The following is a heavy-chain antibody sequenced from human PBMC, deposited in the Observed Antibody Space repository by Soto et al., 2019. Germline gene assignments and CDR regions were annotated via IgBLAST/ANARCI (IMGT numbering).Heavy chain of an antibody. V-gene: IGHV1-69*01. CDR2: IIPIFGTA. J-gene: IGHJ4*02. D-gene: IGHD3-22*01. CDR3: ARGWGYDSNDYYYAY. Sequence: QVQLVQSGAEVREPGSSVKVSCEASGGTFSRHAISWVRQAPGQGLEWMGGIIPIFGTANHAQKFQGRVTIIADESTSTVYMELSSLRSEDTAMYYCARGWGYDSNDYYYAYWGQGTLVIVSS. CDR1: GGTFSRHA.